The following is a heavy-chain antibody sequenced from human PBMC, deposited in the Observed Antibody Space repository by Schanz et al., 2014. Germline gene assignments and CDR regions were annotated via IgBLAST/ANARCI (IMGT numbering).Heavy chain of an antibody. CDR2: IRSSSTPI. Sequence: EVQLVESGGGWVQPGGSLRLSCAASGFTFSDYSMNWVRQAPGKGPEWVSYIRSSSTPIYYADSVKGRFTISRDNAKNSLYLQMNSLRAEDTAVYHCVSSRSYSSYASWGQGALVTVSS. J-gene: IGHJ4*02. D-gene: IGHD3-10*01. CDR3: VSSRSYSSYAS. V-gene: IGHV3-48*01. CDR1: GFTFSDYS.